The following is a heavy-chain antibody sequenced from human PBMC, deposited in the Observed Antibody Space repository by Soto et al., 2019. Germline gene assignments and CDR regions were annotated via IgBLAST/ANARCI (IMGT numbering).Heavy chain of an antibody. V-gene: IGHV3-23*01. Sequence: QPGGSLRLSCAASGFTFSTSDMTWVRQAPGKGLEWVSTITASGGTTFYADSVRGRFTISRDNSWNTLYLQLNGLRAEDTAVYYCAKRPSSGGYSNWGQGTLVTVSS. J-gene: IGHJ4*02. CDR3: AKRPSSGGYSN. D-gene: IGHD1-26*01. CDR2: ITASGGTT. CDR1: GFTFSTSD.